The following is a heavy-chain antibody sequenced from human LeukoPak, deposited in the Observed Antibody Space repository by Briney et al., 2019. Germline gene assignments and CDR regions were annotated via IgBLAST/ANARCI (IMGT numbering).Heavy chain of an antibody. J-gene: IGHJ4*02. V-gene: IGHV1-18*01. CDR3: AASRAGYYSRLIDY. CDR2: ISAYNGNT. Sequence: ASVKVSCKASGYTFTSYGISWVRQAPGQGLEWMGWISAYNGNTNYAQKLQGRVTMTTDTSTSTAYMELRSLRSDDTAVYYCAASRAGYYSRLIDYWGQGTLVTVSS. D-gene: IGHD3-9*01. CDR1: GYTFTSYG.